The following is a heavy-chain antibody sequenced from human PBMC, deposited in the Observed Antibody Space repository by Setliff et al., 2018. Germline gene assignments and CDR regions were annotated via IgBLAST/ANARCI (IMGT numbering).Heavy chain of an antibody. CDR2: IGESGGDT. J-gene: IGHJ4*02. D-gene: IGHD6-19*01. Sequence: GGSLRLSCAASGFTFSSYTIHWVRQAPGKGLEWVSVIGESGGDTYYADSVKGRFTISRDNSKNTLYLQMNNLRVEDTAVYYCAALDTPRPIAYGNGWYYLDYWGQGTLVTVSS. V-gene: IGHV3-23*01. CDR1: GFTFSSYT. CDR3: AALDTPRPIAYGNGWYYLDY.